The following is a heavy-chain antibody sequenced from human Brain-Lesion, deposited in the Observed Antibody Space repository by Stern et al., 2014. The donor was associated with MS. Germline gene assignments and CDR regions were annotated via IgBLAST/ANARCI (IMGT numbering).Heavy chain of an antibody. CDR1: GGSISSRTYY. D-gene: IGHD1-26*01. Sequence: QVQLVQSGPGLVKPSETLSLTCTVSGGSISSRTYYWAWIRQPPGKGLGWIGNIYYSGFTYYNPSLKSRVTISVDMSKNQFSLKLSSVTAADTAIYYCARHDSVPRPSQLYSARDRGPGYFDYWGQGTLVTVSS. CDR2: IYYSGFT. J-gene: IGHJ4*02. V-gene: IGHV4-39*01. CDR3: ARHDSVPRPSQLYSARDRGPGYFDY.